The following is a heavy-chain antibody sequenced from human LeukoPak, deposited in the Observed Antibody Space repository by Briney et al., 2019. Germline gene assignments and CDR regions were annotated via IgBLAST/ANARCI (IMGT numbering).Heavy chain of an antibody. J-gene: IGHJ4*02. Sequence: SETLSLTCTVSGGSISSYYWSWIRQPAGKGLEWIGRIYTSGSTNYNPSLKSRVTMSVDTSKNQFSLKLSSVTAADTAVYYCARDYDSSGYYGSFDYWGQGTLVTVSS. CDR3: ARDYDSSGYYGSFDY. CDR2: IYTSGST. V-gene: IGHV4-4*07. CDR1: GGSISSYY. D-gene: IGHD3-22*01.